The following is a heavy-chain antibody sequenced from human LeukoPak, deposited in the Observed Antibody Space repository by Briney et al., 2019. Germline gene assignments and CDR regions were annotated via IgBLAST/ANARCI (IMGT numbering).Heavy chain of an antibody. CDR1: GFAFSNYE. D-gene: IGHD4-17*01. J-gene: IGHJ4*02. CDR2: ISSSGSTI. CDR3: ARTLRRTFDF. Sequence: PGGSLRPSCAASGFAFSNYEMNWVRQAPEKGLEWVSYISSSGSTIYYADSVKGRFTISRDNAKNSLYLQMNSLRAEDTAVYYCARTLRRTFDFWGQGTLVTVSS. V-gene: IGHV3-48*03.